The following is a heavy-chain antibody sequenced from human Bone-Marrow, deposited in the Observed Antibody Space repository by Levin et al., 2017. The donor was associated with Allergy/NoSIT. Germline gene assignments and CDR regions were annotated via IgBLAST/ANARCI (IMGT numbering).Heavy chain of an antibody. J-gene: IGHJ4*02. D-gene: IGHD3-16*01. CDR3: AREAWGSPLDY. V-gene: IGHV3-30*03. CDR1: GFTFSTHG. CDR2: ISYDGRNK. Sequence: GGSLRLSCAASGFTFSTHGMNWVRQAPGKGLECVAVISYDGRNKFYGDSVKGRFTISRDNSKNTVYLQMIGVRVEDTAVYYCAREAWGSPLDYWGQGTLVTVSS.